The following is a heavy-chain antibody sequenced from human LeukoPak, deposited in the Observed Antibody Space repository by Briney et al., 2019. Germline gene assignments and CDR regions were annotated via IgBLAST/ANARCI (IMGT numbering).Heavy chain of an antibody. CDR2: IYYSGST. Sequence: SETLSLACTVSGGSISSYYWSWIRQPPGKGLGWIGYIYYSGSTNYNPSLKSRVTISVDTSKNQFSLKLSSVTAADTAVYYCARGSGLLWYFDLWGRGTLVTVSS. J-gene: IGHJ2*01. CDR3: ARGSGLLWYFDL. CDR1: GGSISSYY. V-gene: IGHV4-59*01.